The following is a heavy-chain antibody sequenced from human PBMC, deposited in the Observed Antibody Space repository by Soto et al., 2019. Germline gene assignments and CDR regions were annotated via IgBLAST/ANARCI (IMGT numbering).Heavy chain of an antibody. V-gene: IGHV1-69*01. CDR1: GGTFSSYA. D-gene: IGHD6-13*01. CDR3: ARDRIAGSKYYYGMDV. J-gene: IGHJ6*02. Sequence: QVQLVQSGAEVKKPGSSVRVSCKASGGTFSSYAISWVRQSPGQGLEWMGGIIPIFGTENYAQKFQGRVTITADESTSTAYMELSSLRSEDTAVYYCARDRIAGSKYYYGMDVWGQGTTVTVSS. CDR2: IIPIFGTE.